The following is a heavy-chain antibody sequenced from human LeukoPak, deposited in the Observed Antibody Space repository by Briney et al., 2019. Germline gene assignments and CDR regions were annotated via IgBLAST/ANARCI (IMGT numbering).Heavy chain of an antibody. CDR3: ARVRSYYYYGMDV. CDR2: INHSGST. V-gene: IGHV4-34*01. D-gene: IGHD1-14*01. J-gene: IGHJ6*02. Sequence: TSETLSLTCAVYGGSFSGYYWSWIRQPPGKGLEWIGEINHSGSTNYNPSLKSRVTISVDTSKNQFSLKLSSVTAADTAVYYCARVRSYYYYGMDVWGQGTTVTVSS. CDR1: GGSFSGYY.